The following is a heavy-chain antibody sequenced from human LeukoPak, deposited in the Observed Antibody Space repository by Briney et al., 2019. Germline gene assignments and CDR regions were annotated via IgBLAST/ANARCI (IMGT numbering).Heavy chain of an antibody. D-gene: IGHD5-18*01. CDR2: IYNSGTT. CDR1: SGSISGYY. Sequence: SETLSLTCTVSSGSISGYYWSWIRQPPGKGLEWIAYIYNSGTTKYNPYLKSRVTISMDTSRRQFSLRLSSVTAADTAVYYCARAGLSGYSYGYVDYWGQGTLVTVSS. V-gene: IGHV4-59*08. J-gene: IGHJ4*02. CDR3: ARAGLSGYSYGYVDY.